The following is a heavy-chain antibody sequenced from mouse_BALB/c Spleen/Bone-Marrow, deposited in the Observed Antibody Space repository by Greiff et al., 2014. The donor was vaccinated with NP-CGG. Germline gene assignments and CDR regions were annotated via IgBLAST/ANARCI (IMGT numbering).Heavy chain of an antibody. CDR1: GFNVKDTY. Sequence: VQLQQSGAELVKPGASVKLSCTASGFNVKDTYMQWVKQRPEQGLEWIGRIDPANGNTQYDPTFQGRATITTDTSSNTAYLQLSSLTSEDTAVYYCTREGYYYGSDALDYWGQGTSVTVSS. J-gene: IGHJ4*01. CDR2: IDPANGNT. CDR3: TREGYYYGSDALDY. V-gene: IGHV14-3*02. D-gene: IGHD1-2*01.